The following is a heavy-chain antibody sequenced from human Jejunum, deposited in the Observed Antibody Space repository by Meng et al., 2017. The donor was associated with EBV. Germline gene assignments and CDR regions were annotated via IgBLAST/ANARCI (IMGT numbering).Heavy chain of an antibody. V-gene: IGHV1-18*01. CDR3: ARDRSNSDY. J-gene: IGHJ4*02. Sequence: QVQLVQSGDEVKKPGASVKVSCKASGYDFINSGISRVRQAPGQGLEWMGWISVYRGNTNYAQRFQDRVTLTTNTSTSTVYMELRSLTSDDTAVYYCARDRSNSDYWGQGTLVTVSS. CDR2: ISVYRGNT. CDR1: GYDFINSG. D-gene: IGHD5-24*01.